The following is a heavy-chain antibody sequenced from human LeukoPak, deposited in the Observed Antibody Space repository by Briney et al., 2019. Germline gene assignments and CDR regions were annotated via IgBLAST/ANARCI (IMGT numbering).Heavy chain of an antibody. D-gene: IGHD4-17*01. J-gene: IGHJ4*02. V-gene: IGHV3-21*01. CDR3: ARGHTAVTRHFDF. Sequence: GGSLRLSCEAPGFTFTTYSMTWVRQAPGKGLEWVSIISSGSSAIFSADALKGRFTISRDDAKNLLYLDMNSLRAEDTAVYYCARGHTAVTRHFDFWGQGTLVTVSS. CDR2: ISSGSSAI. CDR1: GFTFTTYS.